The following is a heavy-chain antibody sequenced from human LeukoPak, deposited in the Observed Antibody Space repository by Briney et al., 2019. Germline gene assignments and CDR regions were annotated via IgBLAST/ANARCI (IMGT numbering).Heavy chain of an antibody. CDR1: GFTFSYYY. CDR3: ARADHHAQIVGATVTFDY. CDR2: ISSSSSYR. D-gene: IGHD1-26*01. V-gene: IGHV3-11*06. Sequence: GGSLRLSCAASGFTFSYYYMSWIRQAPGKGLEWVSYISSSSSYRNYADSVKGRFTISRDNAKNSLYLQMNSLRAEDTAVYYCARADHHAQIVGATVTFDYWGQGTLVTVSS. J-gene: IGHJ4*02.